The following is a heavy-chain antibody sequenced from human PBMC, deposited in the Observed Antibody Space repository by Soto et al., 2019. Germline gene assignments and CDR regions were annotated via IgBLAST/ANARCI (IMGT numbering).Heavy chain of an antibody. V-gene: IGHV1-69*12. CDR1: GGTFSSYA. J-gene: IGHJ4*02. D-gene: IGHD3-3*01. Sequence: QVQLVQSGAEVKKPGSSVKVSCKASGGTFSSYAISWVRQAPGQGLEWMGGIIPIFGTANYAQKFQGRVTXXAXEXXSTAYMELSSLRSEDTAVYYCARVKGDFWSGYLDYWGQGTLVTVSS. CDR2: IIPIFGTA. CDR3: ARVKGDFWSGYLDY.